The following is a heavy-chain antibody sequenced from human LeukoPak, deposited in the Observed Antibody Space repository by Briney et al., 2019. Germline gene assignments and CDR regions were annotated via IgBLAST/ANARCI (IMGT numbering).Heavy chain of an antibody. CDR3: AKEMAVRGMGAFDI. D-gene: IGHD3-10*01. CDR1: GLTFSSYW. Sequence: GGSLRLSCAASGLTFSSYWMHWVRQAPGKGLEWVSGISGYGGSTYYADSVKGRFTISRDNSKNTLYLQMNSLRVEDTAVHYCAKEMAVRGMGAFDIWGQGTMVTVSS. J-gene: IGHJ3*02. CDR2: ISGYGGST. V-gene: IGHV3-23*01.